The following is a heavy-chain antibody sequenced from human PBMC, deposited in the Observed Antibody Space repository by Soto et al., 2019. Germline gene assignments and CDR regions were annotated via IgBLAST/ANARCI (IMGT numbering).Heavy chain of an antibody. Sequence: QVQLVQSGAEVKKPGASVKVSCKASGYTFTSYYMHWVRQAPGQGLEWMGIINPSGGSTSYAQKFQGRVTMTRDTSTSTVYMELSSLRSEDTAVYYCARDLGSGWPPYYYYYGMDVWGQGTTVTVSS. J-gene: IGHJ6*02. D-gene: IGHD6-19*01. CDR3: ARDLGSGWPPYYYYYGMDV. V-gene: IGHV1-46*01. CDR1: GYTFTSYY. CDR2: INPSGGST.